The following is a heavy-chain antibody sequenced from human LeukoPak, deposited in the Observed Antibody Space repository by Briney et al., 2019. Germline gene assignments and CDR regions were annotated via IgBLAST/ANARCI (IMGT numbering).Heavy chain of an antibody. D-gene: IGHD4-23*01. CDR3: ARVRDGGAADF. V-gene: IGHV3-74*01. J-gene: IGHJ4*02. Sequence: GGSLRLSCTASGFTFSDYWMQWVRQVPRRGLVWVSRTNRDETRTTYADSVKGRLTISRDNAKNTLSLEMNSLRAEDTAVYYCARVRDGGAADFWGQGTLVTVSS. CDR2: TNRDETRT. CDR1: GFTFSDYW.